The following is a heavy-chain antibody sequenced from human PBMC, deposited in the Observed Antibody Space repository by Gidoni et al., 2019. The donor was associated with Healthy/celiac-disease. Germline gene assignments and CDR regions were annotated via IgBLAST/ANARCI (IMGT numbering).Heavy chain of an antibody. CDR1: GFTVSSYA. CDR3: AKSACSGGSCPSVGWFDP. V-gene: IGHV3-23*01. J-gene: IGHJ5*02. Sequence: EVQLLESGGGLVSPGGSLRLSCAASGFTVSSYALSWVRQASGKGLVWVSAISGSGGSTYYADSVKGRFTISRDNSKNTLYLKMSSLRAEDTAVYYCAKSACSGGSCPSVGWFDPWGQGTLVTVSS. D-gene: IGHD2-15*01. CDR2: ISGSGGST.